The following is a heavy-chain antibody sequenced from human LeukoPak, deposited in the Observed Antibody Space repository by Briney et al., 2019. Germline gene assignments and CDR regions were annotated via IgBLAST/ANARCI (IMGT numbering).Heavy chain of an antibody. D-gene: IGHD1-26*01. J-gene: IGHJ3*02. Sequence: GGSLRLSCAASGFTVSSNYMSGVRQAPGKGLEWVSVIYSGGSTYYADSVKGRFTISRHNSKNTLYLQVNSLRAEDTAVYSCAKDRVPKGVVGAVSHAFDIWGQGTMVTVSS. CDR3: AKDRVPKGVVGAVSHAFDI. V-gene: IGHV3-53*01. CDR1: GFTVSSNY. CDR2: IYSGGST.